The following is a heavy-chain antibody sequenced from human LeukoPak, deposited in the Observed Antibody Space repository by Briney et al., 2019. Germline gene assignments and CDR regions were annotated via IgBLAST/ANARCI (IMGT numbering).Heavy chain of an antibody. CDR3: VRLTFTTRPVDV. Sequence: SETLSLTCSVSGGSISGYYWSWIRQPPGKALEWIGYIYSSGSTNFNPSLQSRVTISVDASKNQVSLNLSSMTAADTAIYYCVRLTFTTRPVDVWGKGTTVTVSS. CDR2: IYSSGST. J-gene: IGHJ6*04. CDR1: GGSISGYY. D-gene: IGHD6-6*01. V-gene: IGHV4-4*09.